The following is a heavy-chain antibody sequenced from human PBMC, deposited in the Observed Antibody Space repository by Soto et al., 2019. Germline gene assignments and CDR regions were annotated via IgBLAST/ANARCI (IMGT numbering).Heavy chain of an antibody. J-gene: IGHJ5*02. CDR1: GCSITIAGYC. Sequence: PSETLSLTCTVSGCSITIAGYCWSWIRQPPGQGLEWIGNICHSGNTYYNPSLKSRVTTSLDRSKNQFSLNLSSVTAADTAVYYCARVWFGESSWFDPWGQGTLVTVSS. D-gene: IGHD3-10*01. CDR2: ICHSGNT. CDR3: ARVWFGESSWFDP. V-gene: IGHV4-30-2*01.